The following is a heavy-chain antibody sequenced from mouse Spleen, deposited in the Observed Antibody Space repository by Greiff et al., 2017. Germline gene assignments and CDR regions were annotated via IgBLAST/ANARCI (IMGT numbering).Heavy chain of an antibody. CDR3: ARPYYGNYGFAY. D-gene: IGHD2-1*01. V-gene: IGHV4-1*01. CDR1: GIDFSRYW. CDR2: INPDSSTI. Sequence: EVQPQQSGGGLVQPGGSLKLSCAASGIDFSRYWMSWVRRAPGKGLEWIGEINPDSSTINYAPSLKDKFIISRDNAKNTLYLQMSKVRSEDTALYYCARPYYGNYGFAYWGQWTLVTVSA. J-gene: IGHJ3*01.